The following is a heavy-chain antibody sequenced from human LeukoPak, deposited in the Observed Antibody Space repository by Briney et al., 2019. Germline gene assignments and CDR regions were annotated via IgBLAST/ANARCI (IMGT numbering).Heavy chain of an antibody. Sequence: GGSLRLSCAASGFTFDDYAMHWVRQAPGKGLEWVAIISYDGSNEYYADSVKGRFTISRDSSKNTLYLQMNSLRAEDTAVYYCARRGCSSTTCSIDYWGQGTLVTVSS. CDR1: GFTFDDYA. J-gene: IGHJ4*02. CDR2: ISYDGSNE. CDR3: ARRGCSSTTCSIDY. D-gene: IGHD2-2*01. V-gene: IGHV3-30-3*01.